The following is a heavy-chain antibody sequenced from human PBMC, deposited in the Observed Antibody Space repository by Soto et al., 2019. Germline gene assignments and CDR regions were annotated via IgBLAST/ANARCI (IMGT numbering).Heavy chain of an antibody. CDR2: IYYSGST. J-gene: IGHJ4*02. CDR3: ARGWRDSSGHYLSSLGY. Sequence: QVQLQESGPGLVKPSETLSLTCTVSGGSVSSGSYYWNWIRQPPGKGLEWIGYIYYSGSTNYNPSLKSRVTISLDTPKNQISLKLSSVTAADTAVYYCARGWRDSSGHYLSSLGYWGQGTLVTVSS. CDR1: GGSVSSGSYY. D-gene: IGHD3-22*01. V-gene: IGHV4-61*01.